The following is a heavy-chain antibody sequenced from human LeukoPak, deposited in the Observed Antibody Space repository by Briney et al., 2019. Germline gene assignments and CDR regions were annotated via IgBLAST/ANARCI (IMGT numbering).Heavy chain of an antibody. D-gene: IGHD5-12*01. CDR3: ARDRGYPYNLDY. V-gene: IGHV1-2*02. CDR1: GYTFTGYY. J-gene: IGHJ4*02. Sequence: ASVKVSCKASGYTFTGYYMHWVRQAPGQGLEWMGWINPNSGGTNYAQKFQGRVTMTGDTSLSTAYMELSRLRSDDTAVYYCARDRGYPYNLDYWGQEPVLTVFS. CDR2: INPNSGGT.